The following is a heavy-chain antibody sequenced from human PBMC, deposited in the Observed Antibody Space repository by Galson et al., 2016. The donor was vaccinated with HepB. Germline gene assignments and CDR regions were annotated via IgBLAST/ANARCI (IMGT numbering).Heavy chain of an antibody. V-gene: IGHV3-7*03. J-gene: IGHJ3*02. Sequence: SLRLSCAASGFTFSSYWMSWVRQAPGKGLEWVANIKQDGSEKYYVDSVKGRFTISRDNAKNSLYLQMINLRAEDTAIYYCARCLQDITGDDAFDIWGRGTMVTVSP. CDR3: ARCLQDITGDDAFDI. CDR1: GFTFSSYW. D-gene: IGHD1-14*01. CDR2: IKQDGSEK.